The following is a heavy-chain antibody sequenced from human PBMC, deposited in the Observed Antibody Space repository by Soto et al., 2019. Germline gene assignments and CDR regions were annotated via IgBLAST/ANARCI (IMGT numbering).Heavy chain of an antibody. CDR2: ISGTGSST. D-gene: IGHD3-10*01. CDR3: AKGSGPLPRNWFDP. V-gene: IGHV3-23*01. J-gene: IGHJ5*02. CDR1: GFTFSSYA. Sequence: GGSLRLSCAASGFTFSSYAMSWVRQAPGKGLEWVSAISGTGSSTYYPASVQGRFTISRDNSKNTVYLQINSLRAEDTAVYYCAKGSGPLPRNWFDPWGQGTQVTVSS.